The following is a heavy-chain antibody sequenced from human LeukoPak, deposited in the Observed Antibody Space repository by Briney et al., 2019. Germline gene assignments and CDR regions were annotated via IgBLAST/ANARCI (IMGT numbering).Heavy chain of an antibody. D-gene: IGHD1-26*01. V-gene: IGHV1-58*02. CDR2: IIVGSGRT. J-gene: IGHJ6*03. CDR3: ASQSSVVGDSAEYYYYMDV. CDR1: GFTFSNSA. Sequence: SVTVSCKASGFTFSNSAIQWVRQARGQRLEWIGWIIVGSGRTHYAQNLQERLTITRDMSTNTAYMELSSLRSEDTAVYYCASQSSVVGDSAEYYYYMDVWGKGTTVTVSS.